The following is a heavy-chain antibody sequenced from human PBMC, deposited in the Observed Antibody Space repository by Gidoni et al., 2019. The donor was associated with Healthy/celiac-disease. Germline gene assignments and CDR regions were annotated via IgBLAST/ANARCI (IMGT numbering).Heavy chain of an antibody. CDR3: AKDTYYYGSGSYYTDYFDY. V-gene: IGHV3-43*02. J-gene: IGHJ4*02. Sequence: EVQLVESGGGVVQPGGSLRLSGGAAGLTLEDEAMHWVRQAPGKGLEWVSLISGDGGSTYYADSVKGRFTISRDNSKISLYLQMNSLRTEDTALYYCAKDTYYYGSGSYYTDYFDYWGQGTLVTVSS. CDR2: ISGDGGST. CDR1: GLTLEDEA. D-gene: IGHD3-10*01.